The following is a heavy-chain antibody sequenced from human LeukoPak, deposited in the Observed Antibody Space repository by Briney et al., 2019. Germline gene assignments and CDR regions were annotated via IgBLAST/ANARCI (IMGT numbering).Heavy chain of an antibody. CDR1: GGSISSSNW. V-gene: IGHV4-4*02. D-gene: IGHD5-12*01. CDR2: IYHSGST. J-gene: IGHJ4*02. CDR3: ARGIQYSGYVFPY. Sequence: NPSQTLSLTCAVSGGSISSSNWWSWVRQPPGKGLEWIGEIYHSGSTNYNPSLKSRVTISVGKSKNQFSLKLSSVTAADTAVYYCARGIQYSGYVFPYWGQGTLVTVSS.